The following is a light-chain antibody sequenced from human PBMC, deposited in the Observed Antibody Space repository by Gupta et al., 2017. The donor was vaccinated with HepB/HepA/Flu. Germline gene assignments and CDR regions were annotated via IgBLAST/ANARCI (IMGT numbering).Light chain of an antibody. CDR3: QQEDSTPLT. V-gene: IGKV4-1*01. CDR1: QSVLYSSNNKNY. Sequence: DIVMTQSPDSLAVSLGERATINCKSSQSVLYSSNNKNYLAWYQQKPGQPPKLLIYWASTREYGVPDRFSGSGSGTDFTLTISSLQAEDVAVYYCQQEDSTPLTFGRGTKVEIK. CDR2: WAS. J-gene: IGKJ4*01.